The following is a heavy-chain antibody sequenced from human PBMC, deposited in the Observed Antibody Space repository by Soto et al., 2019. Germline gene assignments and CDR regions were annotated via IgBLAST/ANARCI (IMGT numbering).Heavy chain of an antibody. D-gene: IGHD6-25*01. CDR3: ARGRAAYYFDY. CDR2: TSGDGRIM. J-gene: IGHJ4*02. Sequence: GGSLRLSCAASGFTFSSYPMHWVRQAPGRGLEHVSSTSGDGRIMYYLDSVKGRFTISRDNSKNTLYLQMGSLRTEDMAVYYCARGRAAYYFDYWGQGALVTVSS. CDR1: GFTFSSYP. V-gene: IGHV3-64*02.